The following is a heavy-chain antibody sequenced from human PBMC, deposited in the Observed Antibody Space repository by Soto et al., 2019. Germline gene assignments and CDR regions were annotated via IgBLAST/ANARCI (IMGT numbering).Heavy chain of an antibody. D-gene: IGHD1-7*01. CDR3: ASRPVDAITGTNDY. V-gene: IGHV1-69*02. Sequence: GASVKVSCKASGGTFSSYTISWVRQAPGQGLEWMGRIIPILGIANYAQKFQGRVTITADKSTSTAYMELSSLRSEDTAVYYCASRPVDAITGTNDYWGQGTLVTVSS. J-gene: IGHJ4*02. CDR1: GGTFSSYT. CDR2: IIPILGIA.